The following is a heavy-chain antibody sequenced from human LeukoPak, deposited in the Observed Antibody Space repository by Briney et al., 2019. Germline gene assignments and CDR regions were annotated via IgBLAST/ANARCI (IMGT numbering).Heavy chain of an antibody. CDR3: ARVWAYSGSYYWEFDY. J-gene: IGHJ4*02. Sequence: ASVTVSCKASGYTFTGYYMHWVRQAPGQGLEWMGWINPNSGGTNYAQKFQGRVTMTRDTSISTAYMELSSLRSEDTAVYYCARVWAYSGSYYWEFDYWGQGTLVTVSS. CDR1: GYTFTGYY. D-gene: IGHD1-26*01. CDR2: INPNSGGT. V-gene: IGHV1-2*02.